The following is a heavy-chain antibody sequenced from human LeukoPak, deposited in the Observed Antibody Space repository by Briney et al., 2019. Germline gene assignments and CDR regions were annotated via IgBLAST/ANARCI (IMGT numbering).Heavy chain of an antibody. CDR3: ARLVGDRGSYYRGY. Sequence: GSLRLSCAASGFTFSSYSMNWVRQAPGKGLEWISSISSSSSYIYYADSVKGRFTISRDNAKNSLYLQMNSLRAKDTAVYYCARLVGDRGSYYRGYWGQGTLVTVSS. CDR2: ISSSSSYI. J-gene: IGHJ4*02. V-gene: IGHV3-21*01. D-gene: IGHD1-26*01. CDR1: GFTFSSYS.